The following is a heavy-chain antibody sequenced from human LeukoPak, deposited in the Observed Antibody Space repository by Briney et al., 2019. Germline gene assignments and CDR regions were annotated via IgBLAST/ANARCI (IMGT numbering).Heavy chain of an antibody. V-gene: IGHV5-51*01. Sequence: GESLKISCKGSGYIFTSYWIGWVRQMSGKGLEWMGIIYPGDSDTRYSPSFQGQVTISADKSISTAYLQWSSLKASDTAMYYCARVAVAAKGAHNWFDPWGQGTLVTVSS. CDR3: ARVAVAAKGAHNWFDP. CDR1: GYIFTSYW. J-gene: IGHJ5*02. CDR2: IYPGDSDT. D-gene: IGHD6-19*01.